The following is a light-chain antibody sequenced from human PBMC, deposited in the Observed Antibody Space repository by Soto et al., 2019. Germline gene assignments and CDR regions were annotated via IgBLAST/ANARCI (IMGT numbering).Light chain of an antibody. CDR1: QSVLYSSNNKNY. CDR3: QQYYSPWT. CDR2: WAS. Sequence: DIVMTQSPDSLAVSLGERATINCKSSQSVLYSSNNKNYLAWYQQKPGQPPKLLIYWASTRESGVPDPFSGSGSGTDFTLTISSVQAEDVAVYYCQQYYSPWTFGQGTKVDLK. J-gene: IGKJ1*01. V-gene: IGKV4-1*01.